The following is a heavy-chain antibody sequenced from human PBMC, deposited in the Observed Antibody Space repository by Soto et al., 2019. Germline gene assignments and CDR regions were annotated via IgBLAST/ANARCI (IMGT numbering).Heavy chain of an antibody. V-gene: IGHV1-3*01. Sequence: ASVKVSCKASGYTSTNYGMHWVRQAPGQRLEWMGWINAGSGNTKYSQKFQGRITITRDTSASTVYMELSSLRSEDTAVYYCANNIIEKPGAKGLYNWGQGALFTVSS. CDR3: ANNIIEKPGAKGLYN. CDR1: GYTSTNYG. D-gene: IGHD3-10*01. CDR2: INAGSGNT. J-gene: IGHJ4*02.